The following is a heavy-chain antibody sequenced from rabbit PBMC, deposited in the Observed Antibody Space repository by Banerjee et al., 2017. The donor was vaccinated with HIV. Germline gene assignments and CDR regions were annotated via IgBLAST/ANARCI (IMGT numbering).Heavy chain of an antibody. Sequence: QEQLVESGGGLVQPEGSLTLTCTASGFSFSNSYWMCWVRQAPGKGLEWIACIGAGNGNIAAYAIWAKGRFTISKASSTTVTLQMTSLTAADTATYFCARGGVGTTYPYGGMDLWGPGTLVTVS. J-gene: IGHJ6*01. CDR1: GFSFSNSYW. CDR3: ARGGVGTTYPYGGMDL. D-gene: IGHD8-1*01. V-gene: IGHV1S45*01. CDR2: IGAGNGNIA.